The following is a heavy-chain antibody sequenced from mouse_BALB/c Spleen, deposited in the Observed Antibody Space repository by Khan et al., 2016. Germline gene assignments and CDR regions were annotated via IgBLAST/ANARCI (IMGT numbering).Heavy chain of an antibody. CDR2: INPSTGYT. V-gene: IGHV1-7*01. Sequence: QVRLQQSGAELAKPGASVKMSCKASGYTFTSYWMHWVKQRPGQGLEWIGYINPSTGYTEYNQKFKDKATLTADKSSSTAYMQLSSLTSEDSAVYYCARSATVVAKAYYFDYWGQGTTLTVSS. J-gene: IGHJ2*01. CDR3: ARSATVVAKAYYFDY. D-gene: IGHD1-1*01. CDR1: GYTFTSYW.